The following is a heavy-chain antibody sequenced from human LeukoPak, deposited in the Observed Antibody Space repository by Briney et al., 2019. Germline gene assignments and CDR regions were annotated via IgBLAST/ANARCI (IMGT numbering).Heavy chain of an antibody. Sequence: GGSLRLSCAASGFTFDDYAMHWVRQAPGKGLEWVSGISWNSGNIGYADSVKGRFTISRDNAKNSLYLQMNSLRAEDTALYYCAKDFANNDAFDIWGQGTMVTVSS. CDR3: AKDFANNDAFDI. V-gene: IGHV3-9*01. CDR2: ISWNSGNI. J-gene: IGHJ3*02. CDR1: GFTFDDYA.